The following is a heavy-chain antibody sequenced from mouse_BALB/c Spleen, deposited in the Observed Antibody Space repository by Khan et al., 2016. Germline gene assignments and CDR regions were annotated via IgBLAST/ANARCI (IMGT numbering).Heavy chain of an antibody. CDR2: ISSGGSYT. Sequence: EVELVESGGGLVKPGGSLKLSCAASGFTFSSYAMSWVRQTPEKRLEWVATISSGGSYTYYPDSVKGRFTISRDNAKNTLYLQMSSLRSEDTAMYYFARHGNYYFDYLGQGTTLTVSS. J-gene: IGHJ2*01. V-gene: IGHV5-9-3*01. D-gene: IGHD2-1*01. CDR1: GFTFSSYA. CDR3: ARHGNYYFDY.